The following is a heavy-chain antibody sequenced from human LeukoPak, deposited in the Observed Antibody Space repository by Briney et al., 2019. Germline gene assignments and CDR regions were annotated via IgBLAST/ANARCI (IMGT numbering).Heavy chain of an antibody. D-gene: IGHD1-26*01. CDR1: GFTFSSYS. CDR3: ARGENSGSYQHYFDY. J-gene: IGHJ4*02. Sequence: GGSLRLSCAASGFTFSSYSMSWGRQAPGKGLEWVSYISSSSTSIYYADSLKGRFTISRDNAKNSLYLQMNSLRAEDTAVYYCARGENSGSYQHYFDYWGQGTLVTVSS. CDR2: ISSSSTSI. V-gene: IGHV3-48*01.